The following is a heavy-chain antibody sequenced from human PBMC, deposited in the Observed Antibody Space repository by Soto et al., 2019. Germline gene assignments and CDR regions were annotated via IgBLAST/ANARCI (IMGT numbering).Heavy chain of an antibody. Sequence: SETLSLTCAVSGGSISSGGYSWSWIRQPPGKGLEWIGYMYHSGSTYYNPSLKSRVTISIDRSKNQFSLKLSSVTAADTAVYYCARLELGANYGYLDYWGQGTLVTVSS. CDR2: MYHSGST. CDR1: GGSISSGGYS. CDR3: ARLELGANYGYLDY. D-gene: IGHD3-10*01. V-gene: IGHV4-30-2*01. J-gene: IGHJ4*02.